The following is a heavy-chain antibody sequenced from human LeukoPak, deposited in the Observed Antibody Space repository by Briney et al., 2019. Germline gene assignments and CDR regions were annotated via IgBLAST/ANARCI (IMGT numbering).Heavy chain of an antibody. CDR3: ARGGIMILFGGVYVFDI. J-gene: IGHJ3*02. V-gene: IGHV3-53*01. CDR1: GFSISSNY. Sequence: PGGSLRLSCAASGFSISSNYISWVRQAPGKGLEWVSVIYSGGSTFFADTVKGRFTISRDNSKNPMYLQMNSLRAEDTAVYYCARGGIMILFGGVYVFDIWGQGTMVTVSS. D-gene: IGHD3-16*01. CDR2: IYSGGST.